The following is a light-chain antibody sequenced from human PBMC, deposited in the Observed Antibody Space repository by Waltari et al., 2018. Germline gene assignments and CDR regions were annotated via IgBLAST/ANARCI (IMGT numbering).Light chain of an antibody. Sequence: EIVMTHSPATLSVSPGERATLSCRASQSVSRNLAWYQQKPGQAPRRLIYGASTRATGIPARCSGSGSGTEFTLTISSLQSEDFAVYYCQQYNNWPRWTFGQGTKVEIK. CDR1: QSVSRN. V-gene: IGKV3-15*01. CDR3: QQYNNWPRWT. J-gene: IGKJ1*01. CDR2: GAS.